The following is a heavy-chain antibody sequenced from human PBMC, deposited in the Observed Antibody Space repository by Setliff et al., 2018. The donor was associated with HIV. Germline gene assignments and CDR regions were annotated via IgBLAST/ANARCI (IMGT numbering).Heavy chain of an antibody. V-gene: IGHV4-30-4*08. CDR1: GGSVSTAGHY. Sequence: SETLSLTCTVSGGSVSTAGHYWGWIRQAPGKGLEWIGYISYSGSPYYSPSLKSRLAISSDTSKNQFSLNLSSVIAADTAIYFCARFTVVVFGAGEPSWFDPWGQGILVTVSS. J-gene: IGHJ5*02. D-gene: IGHD2-15*01. CDR3: ARFTVVVFGAGEPSWFDP. CDR2: ISYSGSP.